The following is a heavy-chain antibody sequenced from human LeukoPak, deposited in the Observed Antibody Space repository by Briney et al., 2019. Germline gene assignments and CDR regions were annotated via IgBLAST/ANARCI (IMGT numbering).Heavy chain of an antibody. D-gene: IGHD5-24*01. V-gene: IGHV3-23*01. Sequence: GGSLRLSCAASGFTFSSYAMSWVRQAPGKGLEWVSAISGSGGSTYYADSVKGRFTISRDNSKNSLYLQMNSLRDEDTAMFYCARVGDGHSVNYFDFWGQGTLVTVSS. CDR3: ARVGDGHSVNYFDF. CDR2: ISGSGGST. CDR1: GFTFSSYA. J-gene: IGHJ4*02.